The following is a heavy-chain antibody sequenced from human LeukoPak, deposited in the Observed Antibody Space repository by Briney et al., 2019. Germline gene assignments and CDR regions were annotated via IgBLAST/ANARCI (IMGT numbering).Heavy chain of an antibody. J-gene: IGHJ6*03. CDR3: ARESITMVRGVIITGYYYYYMDV. CDR1: GGTFSSYA. Sequence: GASVKVSCKASGGTFSSYAISWVRQAPGQGLEWTGGIIPIFGTANYAQKFQGRVTITADESTSTAYMELSSLRSEDTAVYYCARESITMVRGVIITGYYYYYMDVWGKGTTVTVSS. V-gene: IGHV1-69*13. CDR2: IIPIFGTA. D-gene: IGHD3-10*01.